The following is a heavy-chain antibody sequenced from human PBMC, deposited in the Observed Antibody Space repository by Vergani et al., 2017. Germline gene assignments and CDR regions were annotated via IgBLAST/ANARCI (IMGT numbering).Heavy chain of an antibody. Sequence: QVQLVQSGAEVKKPGASVKVSCKASGYTFTSYGISWVRQAPGQRLEWMGWISAYNGNTNYAQKLQGRVTMTTDTSTSTAYMELRSLRSDDTAVYYCARDYSSSLNYYYYGMYVWGQGTTVTVSS. CDR3: ARDYSSSLNYYYYGMYV. V-gene: IGHV1-18*01. CDR2: ISAYNGNT. CDR1: GYTFTSYG. D-gene: IGHD6-13*01. J-gene: IGHJ6*02.